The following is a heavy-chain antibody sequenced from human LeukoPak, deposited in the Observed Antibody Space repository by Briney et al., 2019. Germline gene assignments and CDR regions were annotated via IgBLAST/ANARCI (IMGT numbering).Heavy chain of an antibody. Sequence: SETLSLTCAVSGGSISSSNWWSWVRQPPGKGLEWIGEVYHSGSTNYNPSLKSRVTISVDKSKNQFSLKLSSVTAADTAVYYCARGSGSSWYFYFDYWGQGTLVTVSS. D-gene: IGHD6-13*01. CDR2: VYHSGST. CDR1: GGSISSSNW. CDR3: ARGSGSSWYFYFDY. V-gene: IGHV4-4*02. J-gene: IGHJ4*02.